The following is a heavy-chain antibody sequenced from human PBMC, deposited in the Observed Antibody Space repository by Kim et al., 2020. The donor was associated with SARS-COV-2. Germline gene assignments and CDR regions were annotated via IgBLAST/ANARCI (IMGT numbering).Heavy chain of an antibody. D-gene: IGHD2-8*02. CDR3: ARHGCTGGVCYFDP. J-gene: IGHJ5*02. CDR2: IYYTGTT. CDR1: GGSISSSDYY. Sequence: SETLSLTCTVSGGSISSSDYYWGWIRQPPGKGLEWIGSIYYTGTTYYNPSLKSPVTISVDTSKNQFSLKLSSVTDATVYYCARHGCTGGVCYFDPWGQGTLVTVSS. V-gene: IGHV4-39*01.